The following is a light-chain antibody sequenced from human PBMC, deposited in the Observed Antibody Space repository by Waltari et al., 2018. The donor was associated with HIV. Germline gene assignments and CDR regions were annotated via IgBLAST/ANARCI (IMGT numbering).Light chain of an antibody. V-gene: IGKV1-9*01. CDR3: QQLNSYLGT. CDR1: QGIRSY. J-gene: IGKJ2*02. Sequence: DIQLTQSPYFLSASVGDRVTITCRASQGIRSYLAWYQQKPGKATKLLIYAASTLQSGVPSRFSGSGSGTEFTLTISSLQPEDFATYYCQQLNSYLGTFGQGTKLEIK. CDR2: AAS.